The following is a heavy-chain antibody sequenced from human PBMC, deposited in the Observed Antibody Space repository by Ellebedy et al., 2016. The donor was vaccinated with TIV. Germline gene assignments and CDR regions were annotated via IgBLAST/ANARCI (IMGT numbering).Heavy chain of an antibody. CDR2: IKPDGGDK. CDR1: GFAFSDYY. CDR3: ARDKVGWTLTGFGRGTDAFDI. J-gene: IGHJ3*02. D-gene: IGHD3-9*01. Sequence: GGSLRLSXAASGFAFSDYYMNWVRQAPGKGLEWVANIKPDGGDKKYVDSVKGRFTISRDNAKNSLYLQMNSLRAEDTAVYYCARDKVGWTLTGFGRGTDAFDIWGQGTMVTVSS. V-gene: IGHV3-7*03.